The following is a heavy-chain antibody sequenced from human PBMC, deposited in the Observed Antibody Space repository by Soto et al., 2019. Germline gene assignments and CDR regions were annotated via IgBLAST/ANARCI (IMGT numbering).Heavy chain of an antibody. CDR2: IYRDDST. V-gene: IGHV3-53*02. CDR3: ARARSRFLESIH. CDR1: GFTVSSNY. J-gene: IGHJ4*02. D-gene: IGHD3-3*01. Sequence: EVQLVETGGGLIQPGGSLRLSCATSGFTVSSNYMSWVRQAPGKGLEWVSVIYRDDSTYYADSVKGRFTIFRDNSKNTVNLQMSSLRAEDTAVYYCARARSRFLESIHWGQGTLVTVSS.